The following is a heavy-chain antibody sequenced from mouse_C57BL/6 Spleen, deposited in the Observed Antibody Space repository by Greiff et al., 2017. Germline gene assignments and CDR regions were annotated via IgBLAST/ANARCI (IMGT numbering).Heavy chain of an antibody. V-gene: IGHV5-4*01. CDR3: ARDERRGPGNYFDY. CDR1: GFTFSSYA. J-gene: IGHJ2*01. CDR2: ISDGGSYT. Sequence: DVKLVESGGGLVKPGGSLKLSCAASGFTFSSYAMSWVRQTPEKRLEWVATISDGGSYTYYPDNVKGRFTISRDNAKNNLYLQMSHLKSEDTAMYYCARDERRGPGNYFDYWGQGTTLTVSS.